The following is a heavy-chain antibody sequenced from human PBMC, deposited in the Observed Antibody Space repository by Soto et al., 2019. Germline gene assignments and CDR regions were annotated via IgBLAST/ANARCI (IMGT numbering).Heavy chain of an antibody. CDR2: ILSSGTT. Sequence: QVQLQESGPGLVKPSQILSLTCSVSGGSINSGTYYWTWIRQYPGKGLEWVGYILSSGTTFYNPSLKNRLIISVDTSKNQFSPRLSSVTAADTALYYCARARGYNNGYSSFPIEFWGQGALVTVSS. J-gene: IGHJ4*02. CDR3: ARARGYNNGYSSFPIEF. V-gene: IGHV4-31*03. D-gene: IGHD5-18*01. CDR1: GGSINSGTYY.